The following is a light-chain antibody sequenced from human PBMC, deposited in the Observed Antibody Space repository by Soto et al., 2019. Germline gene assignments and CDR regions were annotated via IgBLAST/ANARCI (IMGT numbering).Light chain of an antibody. V-gene: IGKV1-9*01. CDR1: QVISSY. CDR3: QQLNSYPVT. Sequence: IQLTQSPSSLSASVGDRVTITCRASQVISSYLAWYQQKPGKAPKLLIYAASTLQSGVPPRFSGSGSGTDFTLTISSLQPEDFATYYCQQLNSYPVTFGQGTLLEIK. CDR2: AAS. J-gene: IGKJ5*01.